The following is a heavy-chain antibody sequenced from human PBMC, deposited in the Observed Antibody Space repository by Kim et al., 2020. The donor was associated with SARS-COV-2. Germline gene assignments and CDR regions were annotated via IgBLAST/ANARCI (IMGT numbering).Heavy chain of an antibody. J-gene: IGHJ6*02. CDR1: GFTFSSYA. D-gene: IGHD6-13*01. Sequence: GGSLRLSCAASGFTFSSYAMHWVRQAPGKGLEWVAVISYDGSNKYYADSVKGRFTISRDNSKNTLYLQMNSLRAEDTAVYYCARDLARAQQLRRSYYYYVWTSGAKGQRSPSP. CDR2: ISYDGSNK. CDR3: ARDLARAQQLRRSYYYYVWTS. V-gene: IGHV3-30-3*01.